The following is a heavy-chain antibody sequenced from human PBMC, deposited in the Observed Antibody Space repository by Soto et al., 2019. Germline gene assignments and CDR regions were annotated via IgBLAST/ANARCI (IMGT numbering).Heavy chain of an antibody. D-gene: IGHD6-13*01. CDR2: IYYSGST. V-gene: IGHV4-31*03. CDR1: GGSISRGGYY. CDR3: ARGGSSWYGLNDAFDI. Sequence: QVQLQESGPGLVKPSQTLSLTCTVSGGSISRGGYYWSWIRQHPGKGLEWIGDIYYSGSTYYNPSLKSRVTISVYTSKNQFSLKLSSVTAAETAVDYCARGGSSWYGLNDAFDIWGQGTMVTVAS. J-gene: IGHJ3*02.